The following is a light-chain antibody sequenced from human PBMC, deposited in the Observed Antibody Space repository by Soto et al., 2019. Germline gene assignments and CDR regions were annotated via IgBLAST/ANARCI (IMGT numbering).Light chain of an antibody. Sequence: EIRMTQSPSSLSASVGDRVTITCQASQDISNYLNCYQQKPGKAPKLLIYDASNLETGVPSRFSGSGSGTDFTFTIRSLQPEDIATYYCQQYDNLPLTFGGGTKVEIK. CDR3: QQYDNLPLT. CDR2: DAS. J-gene: IGKJ4*01. V-gene: IGKV1-33*01. CDR1: QDISNY.